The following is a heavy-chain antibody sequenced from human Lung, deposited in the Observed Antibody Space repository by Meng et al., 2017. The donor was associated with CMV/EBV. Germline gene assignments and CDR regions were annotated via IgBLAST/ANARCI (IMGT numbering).Heavy chain of an antibody. J-gene: IGHJ6*02. CDR1: GFTFDDYG. CDR2: INWNGGST. CDR3: AREEYSSSSQAGQYYYYYYGMDV. V-gene: IGHV3-20*04. D-gene: IGHD6-6*01. Sequence: GESXKISCAASGFTFDDYGMSWVRQAPGKGLEWVSGINWNGGSTGYADSVKGRFTISRDNAKNSLYLQMNSLRAEDTALYYCAREEYSSSSQAGQYYYYYYGMDVWGQGTTVTVSS.